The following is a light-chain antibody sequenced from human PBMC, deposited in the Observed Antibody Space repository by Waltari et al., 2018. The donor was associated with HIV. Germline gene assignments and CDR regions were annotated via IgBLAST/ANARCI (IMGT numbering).Light chain of an antibody. CDR3: LQTYGAPRNPPS. J-gene: IGKJ1*01. CDR1: PSITSY. CDR2: SAS. Sequence: DIQMTQSPSSLSASVGDRVTIACRARPSITSYVNWYPQKPVKSPNLLIYSASTLQTGVPSRFSGSGSGTQFTLTISGLQVEDFATYYCLQTYGAPRNPPSFGQGTRVEVK. V-gene: IGKV1-39*01.